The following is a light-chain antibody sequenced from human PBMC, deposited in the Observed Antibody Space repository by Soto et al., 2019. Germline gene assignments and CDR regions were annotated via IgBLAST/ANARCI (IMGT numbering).Light chain of an antibody. Sequence: ESDLTESPRTPSFSSGERATPSCTASQTVRNNYLAWYQQKPGQAPRLLIYDASSRATGIPDRFSGGGSGTDFTLTISRLEPEDFAVYYCQQLSSYPLTFGGGTKVDIK. CDR2: DAS. V-gene: IGKV3-20*01. J-gene: IGKJ4*01. CDR3: QQLSSYPLT. CDR1: QTVRNNY.